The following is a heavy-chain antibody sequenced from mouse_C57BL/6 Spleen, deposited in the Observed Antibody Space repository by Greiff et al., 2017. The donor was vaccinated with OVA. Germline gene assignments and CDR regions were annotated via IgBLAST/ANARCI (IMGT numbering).Heavy chain of an antibody. CDR3: AREGIYGSSHWYFDV. V-gene: IGHV1-80*01. CDR2: IYPGDGDT. Sequence: VQLQQSGAELVKPGASVKISCKASGYAFSSYWMNWVKQRPGKGLEWIGQIYPGDGDTNYNGKFKGKATLTADKSSSTAYMQLSSLTSEDSAVYFCAREGIYGSSHWYFDVWGTGTTVTVSS. CDR1: GYAFSSYW. J-gene: IGHJ1*03. D-gene: IGHD1-1*01.